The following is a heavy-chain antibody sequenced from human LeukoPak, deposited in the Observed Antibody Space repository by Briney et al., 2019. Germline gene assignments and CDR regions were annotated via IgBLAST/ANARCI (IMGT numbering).Heavy chain of an antibody. D-gene: IGHD3-22*01. Sequence: ASVKVSCQTSGYTFTAKFLHWLRQAPGQGLEWMGGIEPKSGVTVYGQKFRGRVTVTRDTSVSTAYMEVSGLRSDDTALYYCALENYYDSGGFSKAFDYWGQGTQVTVSS. CDR3: ALENYYDSGGFSKAFDY. V-gene: IGHV1-2*02. CDR2: IEPKSGVT. CDR1: GYTFTAKF. J-gene: IGHJ4*02.